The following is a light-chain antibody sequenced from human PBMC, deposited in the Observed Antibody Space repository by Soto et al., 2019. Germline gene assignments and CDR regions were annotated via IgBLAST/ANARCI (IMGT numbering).Light chain of an antibody. CDR2: GPS. Sequence: EILLTQSPGTLSLSPGERATLSCRASQSVPRNYLAWYQQEPGQAPRLLIYGPSSRATGIPDRFSGSGSGTDFTLTISRLEPEDFAAYYCHQYATSPQTFGQGTKVEIK. CDR3: HQYATSPQT. V-gene: IGKV3-20*01. CDR1: QSVPRNY. J-gene: IGKJ1*01.